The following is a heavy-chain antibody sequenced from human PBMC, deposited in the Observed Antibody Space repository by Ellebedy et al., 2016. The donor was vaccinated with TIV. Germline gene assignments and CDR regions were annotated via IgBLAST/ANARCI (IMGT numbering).Heavy chain of an antibody. Sequence: ETLSLTCAASGFTFSSYWMQWVRQVPGKGLVWVSRINTDGSTINSADSVKGRFTISRDNAKNTLYLQINSLRAEDTAIYYCVRGGLPAAGDYWGQGTLVTVSS. CDR1: GFTFSSYW. D-gene: IGHD6-13*01. CDR2: INTDGSTI. V-gene: IGHV3-74*01. CDR3: VRGGLPAAGDY. J-gene: IGHJ4*02.